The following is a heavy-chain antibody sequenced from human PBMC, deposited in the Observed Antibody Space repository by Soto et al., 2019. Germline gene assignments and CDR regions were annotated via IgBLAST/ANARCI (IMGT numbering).Heavy chain of an antibody. D-gene: IGHD3-10*01. CDR3: ARILNPGYYYGSGIPEGFDP. V-gene: IGHV4-30-2*01. J-gene: IGHJ5*02. CDR2: IYHSGST. CDR1: GGSISSGGYS. Sequence: SETLSLTCAVSGGSISSGGYSWSWIRQPPGKGLVWIGYIYHSGSTYYNPSLKSRVTISVDRSKNQFSLKLSSVTAADTAVYYCARILNPGYYYGSGIPEGFDPWGQGTLVTVSS.